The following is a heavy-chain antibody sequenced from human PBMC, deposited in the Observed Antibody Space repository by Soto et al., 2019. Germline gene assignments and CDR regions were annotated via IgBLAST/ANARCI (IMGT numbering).Heavy chain of an antibody. CDR2: IYWNDDK. CDR3: AKSCSSGLYGWFDP. V-gene: IGHV2-5*01. CDR1: GFSLRTSGVG. D-gene: IGHD6-19*01. J-gene: IGHJ5*02. Sequence: SGHTLVNPTQTLTLTCILSGFSLRTSGVGVGWIRQPPGKALEWLGFIYWNDDKRYSPSPKSRLTITKDPSKNEVVVTMTNRVPVDTATYYCAKSCSSGLYGWFDPLGQGTLVTVSS.